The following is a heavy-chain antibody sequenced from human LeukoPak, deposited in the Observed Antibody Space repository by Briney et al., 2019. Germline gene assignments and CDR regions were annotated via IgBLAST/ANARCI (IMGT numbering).Heavy chain of an antibody. J-gene: IGHJ6*03. CDR3: ASMPSTEIYYFYYMDV. Sequence: GGSLRLSCADSRFTFSSYTMNWVRQAPGKGMEWVSGISANAVSTYYADSVKGRFTISRDNSKNTLYLHMDRLGTEDTAVYYCASMPSTEIYYFYYMDVWGNGTTVTVSS. CDR1: RFTFSSYT. CDR2: ISANAVST. D-gene: IGHD2-2*01. V-gene: IGHV3-23*01.